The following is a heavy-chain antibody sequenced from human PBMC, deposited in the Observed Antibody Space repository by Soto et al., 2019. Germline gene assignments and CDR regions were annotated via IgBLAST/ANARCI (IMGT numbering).Heavy chain of an antibody. CDR2: IRSKANSYAT. V-gene: IGHV3-73*01. D-gene: IGHD6-13*01. CDR3: TSRGIAAAGTSADY. CDR1: GLTFSGSA. J-gene: IGHJ4*02. Sequence: EVQLVESGGGLVQPGGSLKLSCASSGLTFSGSAIHWVRQATGKGLEWVGRIRSKANSYATAYAASVKGRFTICRDDSKNTADLQMNSLKTEDTAVYYCTSRGIAAAGTSADYWGQGTLVTVSS.